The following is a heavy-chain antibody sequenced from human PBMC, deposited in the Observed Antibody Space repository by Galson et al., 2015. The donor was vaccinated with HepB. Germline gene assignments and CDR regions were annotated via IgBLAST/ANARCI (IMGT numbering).Heavy chain of an antibody. D-gene: IGHD3-22*01. CDR1: GFTFSSYA. Sequence: SLRLSCAASGFTFSSYAMHWVRQAPGKGLEWVAVISSDGSNKYYADSVKGRFTISRDNSKNTLYLQMNSLIAEDTAVYYCARDPPNYYDSSGYYYVYGYFGYWGQGTLGTVSS. J-gene: IGHJ4*02. CDR2: ISSDGSNK. CDR3: ARDPPNYYDSSGYYYVYGYFGY. V-gene: IGHV3-30-3*01.